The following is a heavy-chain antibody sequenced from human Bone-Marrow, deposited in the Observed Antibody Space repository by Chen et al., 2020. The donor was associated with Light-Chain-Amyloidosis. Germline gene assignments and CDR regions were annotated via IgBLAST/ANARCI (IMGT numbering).Heavy chain of an antibody. CDR1: GGSLSSSSYY. CDR2: IHSSGST. V-gene: IGHV4-39*07. D-gene: IGHD3-3*01. J-gene: IGHJ4*02. CDR3: TGDVRLEWAFY. Sequence: QLQLQESGPGLVKPSETLSLTCTVSGGSLSSSSYYWGWIRQPPGKGLEWIGSIHSSGSTYYSPSLKGRVTISVDTSKNQFSLKLDSVTAADTAVYYCTGDVRLEWAFYWGQGILVTVSS.